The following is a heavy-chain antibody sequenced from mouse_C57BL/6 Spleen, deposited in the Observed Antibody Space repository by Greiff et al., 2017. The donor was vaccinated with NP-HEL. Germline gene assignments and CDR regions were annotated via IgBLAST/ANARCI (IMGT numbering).Heavy chain of an antibody. Sequence: QVLLMESDADLVKPGASVKISCKVSGFTFTDYTISWMRQRPEQGLEWIGYIYPSGGSTKYNEKFKGKATLTADKSTSTAYMQLNSLTSEDTAVYFCARSNCVFYYAMGDWGQGTSVTVYS. CDR2: IYPSGGST. CDR3: ARSNCVFYYAMGD. V-gene: IGHV1-78*01. D-gene: IGHD2-5*01. J-gene: IGHJ4*01. CDR1: GFTFTDYT.